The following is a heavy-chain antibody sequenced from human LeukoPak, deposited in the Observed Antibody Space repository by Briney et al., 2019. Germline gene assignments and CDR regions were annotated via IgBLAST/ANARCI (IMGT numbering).Heavy chain of an antibody. Sequence: PGGSLRLSCAASGFTFSSYAMSWVRQAPGKGLEWVSAISGSGGSTYYADSVKGRFTISRDNAKNTLYLQMNSLRAEDTAVYYCAKARGEQNGGSNYWGQGTTVTVSS. CDR3: AKARGEQNGGSNY. D-gene: IGHD2-15*01. V-gene: IGHV3-23*01. J-gene: IGHJ6*02. CDR1: GFTFSSYA. CDR2: ISGSGGST.